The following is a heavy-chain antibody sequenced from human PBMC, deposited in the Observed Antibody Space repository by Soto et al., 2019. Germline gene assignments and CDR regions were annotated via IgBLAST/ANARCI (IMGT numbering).Heavy chain of an antibody. CDR2: INHSGST. J-gene: IGHJ5*02. V-gene: IGHV4-34*01. Sequence: SETLSLTCAVYGGSFSGYYWSWIRQPPGKGLEWIGEINHSGSTNYNPSHKSRVTITVDTSKNQFSIKLSSVTAADTAVYYCARVGRVAARPGWFDPWGQGTLVTVSS. D-gene: IGHD6-6*01. CDR1: GGSFSGYY. CDR3: ARVGRVAARPGWFDP.